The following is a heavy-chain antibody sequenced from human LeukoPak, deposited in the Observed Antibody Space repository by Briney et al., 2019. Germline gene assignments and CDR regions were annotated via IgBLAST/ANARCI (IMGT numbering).Heavy chain of an antibody. V-gene: IGHV3-21*01. CDR3: AREATIFGVVIPFDP. CDR1: GFTFSSYS. CDR2: ISSSSSYI. Sequence: GGSLRLSCAASGFTFSSYSMNWVRQAPGKGLEWVSSISSSSSYIYYADSVKGRFTISRDNAKNSLYLQMNSLRAEDTAVYYCAREATIFGVVIPFDPWGQGTLVTVSS. J-gene: IGHJ5*02. D-gene: IGHD3-3*01.